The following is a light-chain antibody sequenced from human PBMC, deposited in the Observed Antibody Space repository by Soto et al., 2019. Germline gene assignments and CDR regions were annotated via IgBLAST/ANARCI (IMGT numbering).Light chain of an antibody. CDR3: QQYNNWPRT. Sequence: EIVLTQSPDTLSLSPGERATLSCRASQSVSSNLAWYQQRLGQTPRLLISGASTRATGIPARFSGSVSGTEFILTISSLQSEDFAIYYCQQYNNWPRTFGQGTKVEIK. CDR2: GAS. V-gene: IGKV3-15*01. J-gene: IGKJ1*01. CDR1: QSVSSN.